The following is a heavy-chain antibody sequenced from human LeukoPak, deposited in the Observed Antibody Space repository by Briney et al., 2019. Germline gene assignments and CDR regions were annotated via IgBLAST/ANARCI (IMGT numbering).Heavy chain of an antibody. D-gene: IGHD5-12*01. V-gene: IGHV3-30*03. J-gene: IGHJ4*02. CDR1: GFTFSSYG. CDR3: AREPEMATIDY. CDR2: ISYDGSNK. Sequence: GGSLRLSCAASGFTFSSYGKHWVRQAPGKGLEWVAVISYDGSNKYYADSVKGRFTISRDNSKNTLYLQMNSLRAEDTAVYYCAREPEMATIDYWGQGTLVTVSS.